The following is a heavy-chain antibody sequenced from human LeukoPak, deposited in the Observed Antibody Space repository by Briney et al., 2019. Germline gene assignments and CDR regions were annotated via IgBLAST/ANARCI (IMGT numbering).Heavy chain of an antibody. D-gene: IGHD6-19*01. CDR1: GFTFSSHS. V-gene: IGHV3-21*01. J-gene: IGHJ4*02. Sequence: PGGSLRLSCAASGFTFSSHSMNWVRQAPGKGLEWVSSISSSSYIYYADSVKGRFTISRDNAKNSLYLQMNSLRAEDTAVYYCARDLSYSSAPLPFYYFDYWGQGTLVTVSS. CDR2: ISSSSYI. CDR3: ARDLSYSSAPLPFYYFDY.